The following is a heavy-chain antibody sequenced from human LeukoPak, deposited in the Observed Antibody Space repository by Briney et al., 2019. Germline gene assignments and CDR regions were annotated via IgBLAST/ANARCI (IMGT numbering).Heavy chain of an antibody. D-gene: IGHD5-18*01. CDR3: ARDVAGYSYGPTLDY. CDR1: GGTFSSYA. CDR2: IIPIFGTA. V-gene: IGHV1-69*13. Sequence: SVKVSCKASGGTFSSYAISWVRQAPGQGLEWMGGIIPIFGTANYAQKFQGRVTITADESTSTAYMELSSLRSEDTAVYYCARDVAGYSYGPTLDYWGQGTLVTVSS. J-gene: IGHJ4*02.